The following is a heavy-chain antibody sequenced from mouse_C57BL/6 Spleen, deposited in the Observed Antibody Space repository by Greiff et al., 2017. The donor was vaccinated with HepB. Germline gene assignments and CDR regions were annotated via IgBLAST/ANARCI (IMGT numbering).Heavy chain of an antibody. D-gene: IGHD2-4*01. CDR2: IDPADSYT. V-gene: IGHV1-69*01. Sequence: QVQLKQSGAELVMPGASVKLSCKASGYTFTSYWMHWVKQRPGQGLEWIGEIDPADSYTNYNQKFKGKSTLTVDKSSSTAYMQLSSLTSEDSAVYNCASYDYDGFAYRGKGTLVTVSA. CDR1: GYTFTSYW. J-gene: IGHJ3*01. CDR3: ASYDYDGFAY.